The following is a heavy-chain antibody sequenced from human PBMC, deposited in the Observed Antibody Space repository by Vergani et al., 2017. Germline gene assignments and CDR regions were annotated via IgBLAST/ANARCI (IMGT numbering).Heavy chain of an antibody. D-gene: IGHD6-6*01. V-gene: IGHV3-7*01. Sequence: EVQLMESGGGLVQPGGSLRLSCAASGFTFSNYWMSWVRQAPGKGLEWGANIKEDGSETFYVDSVMGRFTISRDNAKNSLYLQMNRLRAEDTAVYFCARLGQTASRREAPVFDYWGQGTMVTVSS. CDR3: ARLGQTASRREAPVFDY. CDR2: IKEDGSET. J-gene: IGHJ4*02. CDR1: GFTFSNYW.